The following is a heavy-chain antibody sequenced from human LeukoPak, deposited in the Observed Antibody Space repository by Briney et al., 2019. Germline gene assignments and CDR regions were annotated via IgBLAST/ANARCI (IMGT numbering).Heavy chain of an antibody. Sequence: SETLSLTCTVSGGSFSSYYWSWIRQPPGKGLEWIGYIYYSGSTNYNPSLKSRVTISVDTSKNQFSLRVSSVTAADTAVYYCARHLNNCGDDCYIFDYWGQGTLVTVSS. CDR3: ARHLNNCGDDCYIFDY. CDR1: GGSFSSYY. CDR2: IYYSGST. D-gene: IGHD2-21*01. J-gene: IGHJ4*02. V-gene: IGHV4-59*08.